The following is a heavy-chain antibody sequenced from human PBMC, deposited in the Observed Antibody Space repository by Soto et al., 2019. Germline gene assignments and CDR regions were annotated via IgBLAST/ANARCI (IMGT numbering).Heavy chain of an antibody. CDR3: ARELQGLYYFDY. CDR1: GYTFISYA. Sequence: ASVKVSCKASGYTFISYAIHWVRQAPGQRLEWMGWINAGNGNTKYSQKFQGRVTITRDTSASTAYMELTSLRSEDTAVYYCARELQGLYYFDYWGQGTLVTV. V-gene: IGHV1-3*01. J-gene: IGHJ4*02. CDR2: INAGNGNT. D-gene: IGHD2-15*01.